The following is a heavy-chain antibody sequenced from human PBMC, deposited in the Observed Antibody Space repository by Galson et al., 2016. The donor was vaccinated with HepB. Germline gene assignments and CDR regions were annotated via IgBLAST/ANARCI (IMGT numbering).Heavy chain of an antibody. J-gene: IGHJ4*02. CDR3: ARGGGYYDFDY. CDR2: INSDASNT. V-gene: IGHV3-74*01. CDR1: GFTFSSYG. Sequence: SLRLSCAASGFTFSSYGMHWVRQAPGKGLVWVSRINSDASNTNYADSVKGRFTISRDNAKNTLYLQMNSLRAEDTAVYYCARGGGYYDFDYWGQGNLVTVSS. D-gene: IGHD3-16*01.